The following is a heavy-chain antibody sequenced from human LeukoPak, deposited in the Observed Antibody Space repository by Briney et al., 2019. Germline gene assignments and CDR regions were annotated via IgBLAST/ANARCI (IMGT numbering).Heavy chain of an antibody. J-gene: IGHJ4*02. V-gene: IGHV4-59*08. CDR2: IYYSGST. D-gene: IGHD1-26*01. CDR1: GGSISSYY. CDR3: ARSSLMVGATLFDY. Sequence: MASETLSLTCTVSGGSISSYYWSWIRQPPGKGLEWIGYIYYSGSTNYNPSLKSRVTISVDTSKNQFSLKLSSVTAADTAVYYCARSSLMVGATLFDYWGQGTLVTVSS.